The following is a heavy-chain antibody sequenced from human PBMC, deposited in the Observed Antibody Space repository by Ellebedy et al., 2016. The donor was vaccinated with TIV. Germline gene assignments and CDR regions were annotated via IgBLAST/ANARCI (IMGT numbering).Heavy chain of an antibody. J-gene: IGHJ6*02. CDR2: IRSKAYGATT. D-gene: IGHD3-22*01. CDR1: GFTFRSYE. Sequence: PGGSLRLSCAASGFTFRSYEMSWVRQAPGKGLEWVGFIRSKAYGATTQFAASVRGRFTISRDDSKSIAYLQTNSLKTDDTAVYYCTRAPNYYDNSGDYYYYGLDVWGQGTTVTVSS. CDR3: TRAPNYYDNSGDYYYYGLDV. V-gene: IGHV3-49*04.